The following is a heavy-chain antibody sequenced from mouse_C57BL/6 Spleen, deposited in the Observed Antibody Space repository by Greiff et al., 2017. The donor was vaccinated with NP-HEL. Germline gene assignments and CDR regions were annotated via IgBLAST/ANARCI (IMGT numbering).Heavy chain of an antibody. CDR2: IYPGDGDT. Sequence: VQLHQSGPELVKPGASVKISCKASGYAFSSSWMNWVKQRPGKGLEWIGRIYPGDGDTNYNGKFKGKATLTADKSSSTAYMQLSSLTSEDSAVYFCAPHAMDYWGQGTSVTVSS. V-gene: IGHV1-82*01. CDR3: APHAMDY. J-gene: IGHJ4*01. CDR1: GYAFSSSW.